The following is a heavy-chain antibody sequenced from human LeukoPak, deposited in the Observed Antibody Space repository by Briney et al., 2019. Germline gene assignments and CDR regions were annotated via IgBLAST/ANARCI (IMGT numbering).Heavy chain of an antibody. CDR3: ARWCSGGSYFDY. V-gene: IGHV1-8*01. D-gene: IGHD2-15*01. J-gene: IGHJ4*02. CDR1: GYIFSNYD. CDR2: MNPNSGNT. Sequence: ASVKVSCKASGYIFSNYDINWVRQATGQGPEWMGWMNPNSGNTGYAQKFQGRVTMTRNTSISTAYMELSSLRSEDTAVYYCARWCSGGSYFDYWGQGTLVTVSS.